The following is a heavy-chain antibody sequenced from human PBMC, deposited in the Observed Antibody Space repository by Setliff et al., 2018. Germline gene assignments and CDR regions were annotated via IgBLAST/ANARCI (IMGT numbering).Heavy chain of an antibody. V-gene: IGHV3-33*01. CDR1: GFTFSSYG. CDR3: ARAHPHDFGEYVDY. D-gene: IGHD3-10*01. J-gene: IGHJ4*02. Sequence: LSLSCAASGFTFSSYGMHWVRQAPGKGLEWLSFIWYDGSDKYYADSVKGRFTISRDNSRNTLYLQMSSLRGEDTAVYYCARAHPHDFGEYVDYWGQGTLVTVSS. CDR2: IWYDGSDK.